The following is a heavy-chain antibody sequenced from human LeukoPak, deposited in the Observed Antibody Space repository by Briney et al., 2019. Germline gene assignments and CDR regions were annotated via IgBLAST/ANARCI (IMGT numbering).Heavy chain of an antibody. D-gene: IGHD3-16*01. CDR3: ARQGAFNY. CDR2: IYYSGST. Sequence: ASETLSLTCTVSGGSISSSSYYWGWIRPPPGKGLEWIGSIYYSGSTYYNPSLKSRVTISVDTSKNQFSLKLSSVTAADTAVYYCARQGAFNYWGQGTLVTVSS. V-gene: IGHV4-39*01. CDR1: GGSISSSSYY. J-gene: IGHJ4*02.